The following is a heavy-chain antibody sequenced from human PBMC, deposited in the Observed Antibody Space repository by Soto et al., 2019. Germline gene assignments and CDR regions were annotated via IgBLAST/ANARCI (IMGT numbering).Heavy chain of an antibody. V-gene: IGHV4-59*01. CDR2: IYYSGST. J-gene: IGHJ6*02. Sequence: SETLSLTCTVSGGSISSYYWSWIRQPPGKGLEWIGYIYYSGSTNYNPSLKSRVTISVDTSKNQFSLKLSPVTAADTAVYYCARGTSSGYSSHYYYYYGMDVWGQGTTVTVSS. CDR1: GGSISSYY. CDR3: ARGTSSGYSSHYYYYYGMDV. D-gene: IGHD3-22*01.